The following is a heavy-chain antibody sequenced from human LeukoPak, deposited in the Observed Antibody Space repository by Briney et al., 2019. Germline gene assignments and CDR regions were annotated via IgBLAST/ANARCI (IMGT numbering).Heavy chain of an antibody. CDR1: GGSISSYY. Sequence: SETLSLTCTVSGGSISSYYWSWIRQPPGKGLEWIGYIYYSGSTNYNPSLKSRVTISVDTSKNQFSLKLSSVTAADTAVYYCARGRSGWRTDFDYWGQGTLVTVSS. V-gene: IGHV4-59*12. CDR3: ARGRSGWRTDFDY. D-gene: IGHD6-19*01. CDR2: IYYSGST. J-gene: IGHJ4*02.